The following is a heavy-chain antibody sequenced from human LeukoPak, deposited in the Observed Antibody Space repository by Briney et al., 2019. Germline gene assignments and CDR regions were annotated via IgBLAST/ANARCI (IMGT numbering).Heavy chain of an antibody. CDR1: GGSISKYY. CDR2: IYYNVST. J-gene: IGHJ5*02. CDR3: ARDPRPNSNNWFDT. Sequence: SETLSPTWTVSGGSISKYYWKWVRLPPGSWPEWLGYIYYNVSTISNPPLKARATLSVDTSKLQISLQRTSVTAADTAVNYCARDPRPNSNNWFDTWGQGTLVTVSS. D-gene: IGHD5-18*01. V-gene: IGHV4-59*01.